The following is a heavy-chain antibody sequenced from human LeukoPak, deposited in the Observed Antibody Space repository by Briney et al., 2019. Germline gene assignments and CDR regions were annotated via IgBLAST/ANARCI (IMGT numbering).Heavy chain of an antibody. CDR2: INPNSGGT. CDR1: GYTFTGYY. D-gene: IGHD6-19*01. V-gene: IGHV1-2*02. Sequence: ASVKVSCKASGYTFTGYYMHWVRQAPGQGLEWMGWINPNSGGTNYAQKFQGRVTMTRDTSISTAYMELSRLRSDDTAVYYCAREGSSGWYRSSPNWFDPWGQGTLVTVSS. CDR3: AREGSSGWYRSSPNWFDP. J-gene: IGHJ5*02.